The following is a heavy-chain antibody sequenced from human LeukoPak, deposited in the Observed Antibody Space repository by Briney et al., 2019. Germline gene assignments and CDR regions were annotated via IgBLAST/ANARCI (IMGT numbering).Heavy chain of an antibody. CDR2: ISDYNGNT. J-gene: IGHJ4*02. D-gene: IGHD6-13*01. CDR3: ARAEKAAAGRVG. Sequence: GASVKVSCKASGYTFTSCGINWVRQAPGQGLEWMGWISDYNGNTNYAQKVQGRVTMTTDTSTSTAYMELRRLRSDDTAVYYCARAEKAAAGRVGWGQGTLVTVSS. V-gene: IGHV1-18*01. CDR1: GYTFTSCG.